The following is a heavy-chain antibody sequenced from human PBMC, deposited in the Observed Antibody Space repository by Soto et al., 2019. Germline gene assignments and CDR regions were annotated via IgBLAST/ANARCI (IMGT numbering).Heavy chain of an antibody. CDR1: GFTFSSYS. J-gene: IGHJ4*02. CDR2: ISSSSSYI. CDR3: ARELSAYSGYDSLDY. Sequence: EVQLVESGGGLVKPGGSLRLSCAASGFTFSSYSMNWVRQAPGKGLEWVSSISSSSSYIYYADSVKGRFTISRDNAKNALYRQMNSLRAEDTAVYYCARELSAYSGYDSLDYWGQGTLVTVSS. D-gene: IGHD5-12*01. V-gene: IGHV3-21*01.